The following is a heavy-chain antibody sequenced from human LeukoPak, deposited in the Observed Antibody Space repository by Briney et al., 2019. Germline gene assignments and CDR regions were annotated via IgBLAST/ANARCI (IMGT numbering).Heavy chain of an antibody. V-gene: IGHV3-23*01. CDR3: AKSEAVAGIADY. D-gene: IGHD6-19*01. Sequence: GGSLGLSCAASGFTFSSYAMSWVRQAPGKGLEWVSAISGSGGSTYYADSVKGRFTISRDNSKNTLYLQMNSLRAEDTAVYYCAKSEAVAGIADYWGQGTLVTVPS. J-gene: IGHJ4*02. CDR2: ISGSGGST. CDR1: GFTFSSYA.